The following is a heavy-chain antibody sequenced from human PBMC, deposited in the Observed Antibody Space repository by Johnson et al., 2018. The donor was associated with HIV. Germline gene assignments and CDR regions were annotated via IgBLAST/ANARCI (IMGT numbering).Heavy chain of an antibody. CDR2: ISWNSGII. J-gene: IGHJ3*02. CDR3: AREYSSLSQGAFDI. V-gene: IGHV3-9*01. Sequence: VQLVESGGGLVQPGRSLRLSCAASGFTFDDYAMHWVRQAPGKGLEWVSGISWNSGIIGYADSVKGRFTISRDNSKNTLYLQMNSLRAEDTAVYYCAREYSSLSQGAFDIWGQGTMVTVSS. CDR1: GFTFDDYA. D-gene: IGHD6-6*01.